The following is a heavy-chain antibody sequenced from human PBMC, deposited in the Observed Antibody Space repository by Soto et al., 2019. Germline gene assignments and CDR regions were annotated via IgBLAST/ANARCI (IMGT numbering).Heavy chain of an antibody. CDR3: AREGSYAVQDY. CDR1: GGSISSYY. D-gene: IGHD3-16*01. V-gene: IGHV4-59*01. J-gene: IGHJ4*02. CDR2: IYYSGST. Sequence: SETLSLTCTVSGGSISSYYWSWIRQPPGKGLEWIGYIYYSGSTNYNPSLKSRVTISVDTSKNQFSLKLSSVTAADTAVSYCAREGSYAVQDYRGQGTLVTVSS.